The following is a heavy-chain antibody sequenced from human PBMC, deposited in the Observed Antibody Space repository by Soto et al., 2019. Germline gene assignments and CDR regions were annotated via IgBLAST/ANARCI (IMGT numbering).Heavy chain of an antibody. CDR3: AKLSGDSSSCTYYNMYV. CDR2: ISGSGVST. J-gene: IGHJ6*03. Sequence: EVQLLESGGGLVQPAGSLRLSGAASGFTFSSYAMSWVRQPPGKGLEWVSAISGSGVSTYYADSVNGRFTISRDNSKNKLDLQMNSLRAEDTAVYYCAKLSGDSSSCTYYNMYVWGKGITFTVSS. V-gene: IGHV3-23*01. D-gene: IGHD6-13*01. CDR1: GFTFSSYA.